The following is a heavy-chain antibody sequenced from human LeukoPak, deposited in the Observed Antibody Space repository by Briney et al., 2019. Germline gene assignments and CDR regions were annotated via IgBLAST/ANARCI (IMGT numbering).Heavy chain of an antibody. CDR2: ISSSGSTI. CDR1: GFTFSRYW. Sequence: GGSLRLSCAASGFTFSRYWMSWVRQAPGKGLEWVSYISSSGSTIYYADSVKGRFTISRDNAKNSLYLQMNSLRAEDTAVYYCARENYYYYYGMDVWGQGTTVTVSS. V-gene: IGHV3-48*04. CDR3: ARENYYYYYGMDV. J-gene: IGHJ6*02.